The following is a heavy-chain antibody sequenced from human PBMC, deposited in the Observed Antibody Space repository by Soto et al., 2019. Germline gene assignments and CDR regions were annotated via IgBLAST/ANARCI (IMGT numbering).Heavy chain of an antibody. CDR1: GGSFSGYY. D-gene: IGHD2-15*01. Sequence: SETLSLTCAVYGGSFSGYYWSWIRQPPGKGLEWIGEINHSGSTNYNPSLKSRVTISVDTSKNQFSLKLSSVTAADTAVYYCARGLVVVAATFDYWGQGTLVTVSS. CDR3: ARGLVVVAATFDY. CDR2: INHSGST. V-gene: IGHV4-34*01. J-gene: IGHJ4*02.